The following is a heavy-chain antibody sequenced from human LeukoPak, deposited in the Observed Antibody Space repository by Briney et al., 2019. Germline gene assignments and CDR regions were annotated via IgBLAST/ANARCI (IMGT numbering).Heavy chain of an antibody. D-gene: IGHD3-16*01. CDR1: GFKFSSYS. V-gene: IGHV3-21*01. CDR2: ISTSSIYM. Sequence: PRGSLRLSCAASGFKFSSYSMNWVRQAPGKGLEWVSSISTSSIYMYYAESVKGRFTISRDNAKNSLYLQMNSLRAEDTAVYYCARQTRYYVWGSLDCWGQGTLVTVSS. CDR3: ARQTRYYVWGSLDC. J-gene: IGHJ4*02.